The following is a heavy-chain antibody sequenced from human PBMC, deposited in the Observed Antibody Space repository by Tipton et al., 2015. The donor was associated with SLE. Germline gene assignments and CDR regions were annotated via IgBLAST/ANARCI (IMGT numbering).Heavy chain of an antibody. Sequence: SLRLSCAASGFTFSNYWMHWVRQAPGKGLVWVSRINSDVSSTSYADSVKGRFTISRDNTKNSLYLQMNSLRAEDTAVYYCARGQIAAAGTGDYWGQGTLVTVSS. CDR3: ARGQIAAAGTGDY. J-gene: IGHJ4*02. V-gene: IGHV3-74*01. CDR2: INSDVSST. CDR1: GFTFSNYW. D-gene: IGHD6-13*01.